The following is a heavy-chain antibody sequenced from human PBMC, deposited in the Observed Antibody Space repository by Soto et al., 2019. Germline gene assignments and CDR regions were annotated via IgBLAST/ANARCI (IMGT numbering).Heavy chain of an antibody. Sequence: GASVKVSCKASGGTFSSYAISCVRQAPGQGLEWMGGIIPIFGTANYAQKFQGRVTITADESTSTAYMELSSLRSEDTAVYYCARDCSSTSCSSSTAAIYYYYGMDVWVQGTTVTVSS. V-gene: IGHV1-69*13. CDR1: GGTFSSYA. D-gene: IGHD2-2*01. CDR2: IIPIFGTA. J-gene: IGHJ6*02. CDR3: ARDCSSTSCSSSTAAIYYYYGMDV.